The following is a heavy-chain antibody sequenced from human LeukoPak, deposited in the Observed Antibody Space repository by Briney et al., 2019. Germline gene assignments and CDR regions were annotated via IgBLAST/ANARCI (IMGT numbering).Heavy chain of an antibody. CDR1: GGTFSSYA. CDR3: ARELALGY. Sequence: SVKVSCKASGGTFSSYAISWERQAPGQGLEWLGRIIPILGIANYAQKFQGRVTITADKSTSTAYMELSSLRSEDTAVYYCARELALGYWGQGTLVTVSS. V-gene: IGHV1-69*04. D-gene: IGHD3-16*01. J-gene: IGHJ4*02. CDR2: IIPILGIA.